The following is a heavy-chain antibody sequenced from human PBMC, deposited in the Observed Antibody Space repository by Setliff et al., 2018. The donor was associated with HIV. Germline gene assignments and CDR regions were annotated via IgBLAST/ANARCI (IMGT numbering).Heavy chain of an antibody. CDR2: IYSNGIT. J-gene: IGHJ4*02. CDR1: GGSIGVDC. D-gene: IGHD2-8*01. V-gene: IGHV4-4*09. Sequence: SETLSLTCTVSGGSIGVDCWSWIRQPPGKGLEWIGYIYSNGITRYNPSLKSRVTISLDTSKIEFSLTLKSVTAADTAIYYCARLPRGPWQWDYWGQGMLVTSPQ. CDR3: ARLPRGPWQWDY.